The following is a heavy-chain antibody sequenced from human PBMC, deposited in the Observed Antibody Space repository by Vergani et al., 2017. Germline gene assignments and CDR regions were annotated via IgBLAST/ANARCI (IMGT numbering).Heavy chain of an antibody. D-gene: IGHD2-15*01. CDR3: ARDKLGYCSGGGCLVSAFDI. CDR1: GFTFNNYG. CDR2: ISGSGDST. Sequence: EVQLLESGGGLVQPGGSLRLSCAASGFTFNNYGMTWVRQAPGKGLEWVSAISGSGDSTYYADSVKGRFTISRDNSKNTLYLQMNSLRAEDTAIYYCARDKLGYCSGGGCLVSAFDIWGQGTMVTVSS. V-gene: IGHV3-23*01. J-gene: IGHJ3*02.